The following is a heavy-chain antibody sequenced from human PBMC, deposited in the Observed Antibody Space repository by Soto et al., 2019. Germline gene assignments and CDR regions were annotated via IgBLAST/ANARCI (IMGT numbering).Heavy chain of an antibody. J-gene: IGHJ5*02. V-gene: IGHV3-48*02. CDR3: ARDKRITIFGVVIERSWFDP. D-gene: IGHD3-3*01. Sequence: GGSLRLSCAASGFTFSSYIMNWVRQAPGKGLEWVSYISSSSSTIYYADSVKGRFTISRDNAKNSLYLQMNSLRDEDTAVYYCARDKRITIFGVVIERSWFDPWGQGTLVTVSS. CDR1: GFTFSSYI. CDR2: ISSSSSTI.